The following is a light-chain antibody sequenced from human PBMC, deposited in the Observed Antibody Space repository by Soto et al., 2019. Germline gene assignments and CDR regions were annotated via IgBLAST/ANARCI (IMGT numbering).Light chain of an antibody. J-gene: IGLJ3*02. CDR2: EVS. CDR3: TSYVGSDIWV. V-gene: IGLV2-8*01. CDR1: SSDVGAYKY. Sequence: QSALTPPPSASGSPGQSVTISCTGTSSDVGAYKYVSWYQQYPGKAPKLMIYEVSKRPSGVPDRFSGSKSGNTASLTVSGLQAEDDADYYCTSYVGSDIWVFGGGTKLTVL.